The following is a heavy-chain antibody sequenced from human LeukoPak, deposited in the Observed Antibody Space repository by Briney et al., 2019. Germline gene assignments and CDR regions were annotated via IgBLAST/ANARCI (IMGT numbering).Heavy chain of an antibody. J-gene: IGHJ5*01. CDR3: ARDRRPTIYGGLDS. Sequence: GGSLRLSCAASGFTFSDYYMSWIRQAPGKGPEWVANIKQDGSDNFYADSVKGRFTISRDNAGNSLYLQMNSLRIEDTAVYYCARDRRPTIYGGLDSWGQGTVVTVSS. V-gene: IGHV3-7*01. CDR2: IKQDGSDN. D-gene: IGHD3-10*02. CDR1: GFTFSDYY.